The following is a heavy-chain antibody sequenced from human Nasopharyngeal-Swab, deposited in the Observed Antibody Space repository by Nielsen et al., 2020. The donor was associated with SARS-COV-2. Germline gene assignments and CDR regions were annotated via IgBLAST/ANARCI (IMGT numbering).Heavy chain of an antibody. CDR1: GSSFSNYW. Sequence: GGSLRLSCTGSGSSFSNYWMGWVRQAPGKGLEWVANIRQDGNEIFYVDSVKGRFTVSRDNAKISVYLQMNSLRDEDTAVYYCARKAGAFDYWGQGTLVTVSS. D-gene: IGHD3-10*01. J-gene: IGHJ4*02. V-gene: IGHV3-7*01. CDR3: ARKAGAFDY. CDR2: IRQDGNEI.